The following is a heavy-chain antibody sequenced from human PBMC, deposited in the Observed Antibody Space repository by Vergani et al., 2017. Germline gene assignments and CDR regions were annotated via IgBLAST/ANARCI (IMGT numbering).Heavy chain of an antibody. V-gene: IGHV3-23*01. CDR2: ISGSGGNT. Sequence: EVQLLESGGGLVQPGGSLRLSCAASGFTFSSSAMSWVRQVPGKGLEWVSGISGSGGNTYYANSVKGRFTISRDNSKNTLYLQMNSLRADDTAVYYCAKGVYCSSTSCYEGRGYYYGMGVWGQ. CDR3: AKGVYCSSTSCYEGRGYYYGMGV. D-gene: IGHD2-2*01. CDR1: GFTFSSSA. J-gene: IGHJ6*02.